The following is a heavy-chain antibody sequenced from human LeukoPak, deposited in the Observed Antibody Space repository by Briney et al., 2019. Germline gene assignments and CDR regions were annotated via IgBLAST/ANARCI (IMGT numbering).Heavy chain of an antibody. CDR2: INPNSGGT. J-gene: IGHJ4*02. CDR1: AYTFTVYY. CDR3: ATAYTKRLVFNHHYFDY. V-gene: IGHV1-2*02. Sequence: GASVKVSCKSSAYTFTVYYMHWMRQAPGQGLEWMGWINPNSGGTNYAQKFQGRVTMTRDTSISTAYMELSRLRSDDTAVYYCATAYTKRLVFNHHYFDYWGQGTLVTVSS. D-gene: IGHD6-19*01.